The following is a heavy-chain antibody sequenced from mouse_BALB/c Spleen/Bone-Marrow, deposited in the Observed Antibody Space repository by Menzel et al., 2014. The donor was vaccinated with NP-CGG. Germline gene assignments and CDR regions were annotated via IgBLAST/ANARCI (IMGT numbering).Heavy chain of an antibody. Sequence: EVKLVESGGGLVKPGGSLKLSCAASGFTFSSYGMSWVRQTPEKRLEWVATISGGGSYTYYPDSVKGRFTISRDNAKNNLYLQMSSLRSEDTALYYCARGHYRYDAYAMDYWGQGTSVTVP. CDR2: ISGGGSYT. CDR1: GFTFSSYG. J-gene: IGHJ4*01. D-gene: IGHD2-14*01. V-gene: IGHV5-9-2*01. CDR3: ARGHYRYDAYAMDY.